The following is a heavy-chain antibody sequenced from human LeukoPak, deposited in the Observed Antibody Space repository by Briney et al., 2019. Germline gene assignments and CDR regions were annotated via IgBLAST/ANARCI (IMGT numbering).Heavy chain of an antibody. CDR2: ISAYNGNT. CDR3: ARNSGSYLEGGAFDI. J-gene: IGHJ3*02. CDR1: GYTFTSYG. Sequence: ASVKVSCKASGYTFTSYGISWVRQAPGQGLEGMGWISAYNGNTHYAQKLQGRVTMTTDTSTSTAYMELRSLRSDDTAVYYCARNSGSYLEGGAFDIWGQGTMVTVSS. D-gene: IGHD1-26*01. V-gene: IGHV1-18*01.